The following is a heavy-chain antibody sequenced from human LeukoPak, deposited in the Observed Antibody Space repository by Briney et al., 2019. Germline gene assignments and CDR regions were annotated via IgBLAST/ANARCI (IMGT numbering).Heavy chain of an antibody. D-gene: IGHD2-15*01. CDR3: AKGRIASCYSVSDS. V-gene: IGHV3-23*01. J-gene: IGHJ4*02. CDR2: ICGSGDTT. Sequence: GGSLRLSCAASGFTFSSYAMSWVRQAPGQGLEWVSVICGSGDTTYYADSVKGRFTISRDASKNTLYLQMSSLRADDTAVYYCAKGRIASCYSVSDSWGQGTLVTVSS. CDR1: GFTFSSYA.